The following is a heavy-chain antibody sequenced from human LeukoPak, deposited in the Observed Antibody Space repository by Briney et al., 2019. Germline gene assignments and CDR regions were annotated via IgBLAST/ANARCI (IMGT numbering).Heavy chain of an antibody. CDR1: GFTFSSYG. D-gene: IGHD6-13*01. J-gene: IGHJ1*01. CDR2: IWYDGSNK. Sequence: GRSLRLSCAASGFTFSSYGMHWVRQAPGKGLEWVAVIWYDGSNKYYADSVKGRFTISRDNSKNTLYLQMNSLRAEDTAVYYCARSRSDSSSWREYFQHWGQGTLVTVSS. V-gene: IGHV3-33*01. CDR3: ARSRSDSSSWREYFQH.